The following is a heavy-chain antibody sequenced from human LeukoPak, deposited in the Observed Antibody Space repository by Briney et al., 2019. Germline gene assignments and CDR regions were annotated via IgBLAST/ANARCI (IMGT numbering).Heavy chain of an antibody. CDR1: GYTFSSYA. CDR2: ISGSGGST. J-gene: IGHJ4*02. Sequence: PGGSLRLSCAASGYTFSSYAMSWVRQAPGKGLEWVSAISGSGGSTYYADSVKGRFTISRDNSTNTLYLQMNSLRAEDTSVYYCAKDLNYYPSSSFDYWGRGTLVTVSS. CDR3: AKDLNYYPSSSFDY. V-gene: IGHV3-23*01. D-gene: IGHD3-10*01.